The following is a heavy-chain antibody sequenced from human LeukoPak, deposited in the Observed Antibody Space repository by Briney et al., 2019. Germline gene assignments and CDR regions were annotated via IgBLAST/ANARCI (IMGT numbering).Heavy chain of an antibody. CDR3: ASGILDGTDYDILTGYYTAPAGY. Sequence: SVKVSCKASGGTFSSYAISWVRQAPGQGLEWMGGIIPIFGTANYAQKFQGRVTITADESTSTAYMELSSLRSEDTAVYYCASGILDGTDYDILTGYYTAPAGYWGQGTLVTVSS. CDR2: IIPIFGTA. V-gene: IGHV1-69*13. CDR1: GGTFSSYA. D-gene: IGHD3-9*01. J-gene: IGHJ4*02.